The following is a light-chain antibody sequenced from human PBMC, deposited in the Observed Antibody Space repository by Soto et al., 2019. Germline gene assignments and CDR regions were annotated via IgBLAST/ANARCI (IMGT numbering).Light chain of an antibody. V-gene: IGLV2-14*03. Sequence: QSALTPPASVSGSPGQSIAISCTGTSSDVGGYNYVSWYQQHPGKAPKLMIYDVTTRPSGVSNRFSGSKSGNTAALTISGLQAEDEADYYCSSYTSDTTGVFGTGTKLTVL. CDR1: SSDVGGYNY. CDR3: SSYTSDTTGV. J-gene: IGLJ1*01. CDR2: DVT.